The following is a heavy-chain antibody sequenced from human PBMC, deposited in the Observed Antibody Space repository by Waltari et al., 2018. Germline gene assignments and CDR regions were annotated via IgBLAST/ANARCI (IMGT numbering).Heavy chain of an antibody. D-gene: IGHD5-18*01. Sequence: QVQLVQSGAEVKKSGASVKVSCKASGYTFTSYYMHWVRQAPGQGLEWRGIINPSGGSTSYALKFQGRVTMTRDTSTSTVYMELSSLRSEDTAVYYCARDRRRGYSYGRDAFDIWGQGTMVTVSS. CDR3: ARDRRRGYSYGRDAFDI. J-gene: IGHJ3*02. CDR1: GYTFTSYY. V-gene: IGHV1-46*01. CDR2: INPSGGST.